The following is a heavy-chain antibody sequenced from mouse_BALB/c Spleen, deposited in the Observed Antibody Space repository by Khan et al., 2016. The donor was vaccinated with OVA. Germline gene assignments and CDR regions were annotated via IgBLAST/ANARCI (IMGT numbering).Heavy chain of an antibody. Sequence: QVQLKESGPELKKPGETVRISCKASGYTFTTAGIQWVQQMPGKGLKWIGWINTHSGVPNYAEDFKGRFAFSLEISVTTAYLQITSLKTEDTATYFYARGGAAYYRNDGGAMEYWGQGTSVTVSS. CDR2: INTHSGVP. CDR1: GYTFTTAG. V-gene: IGHV9-4*02. J-gene: IGHJ4*01. D-gene: IGHD2-14*01. CDR3: ARGGAAYYRNDGGAMEY.